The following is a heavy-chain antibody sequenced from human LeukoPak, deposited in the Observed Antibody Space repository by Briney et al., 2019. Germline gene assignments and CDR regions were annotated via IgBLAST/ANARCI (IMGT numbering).Heavy chain of an antibody. V-gene: IGHV4-59*12. CDR2: IYYSGST. CDR1: GGSISTYY. CDR3: ARDRNRDYMDV. D-gene: IGHD2/OR15-2a*01. Sequence: SETLSLTCTVSGGSISTYYWIWIRQPPGKGLEWIGYIYYSGSTSYNPSLKSRATMSVDTSKNQFSLKLSSVTAADTAVYYCARDRNRDYMDVWGKGTTVTVSS. J-gene: IGHJ6*03.